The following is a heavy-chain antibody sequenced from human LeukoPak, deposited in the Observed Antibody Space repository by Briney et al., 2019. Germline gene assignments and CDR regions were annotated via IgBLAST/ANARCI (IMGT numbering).Heavy chain of an antibody. V-gene: IGHV3-30-3*01. CDR3: ARDTRYYFDY. J-gene: IGHJ4*02. CDR2: ISYDGSNK. D-gene: IGHD1-1*01. CDR1: RFTFSSYA. Sequence: GGSLRLSCAASRFTFSSYAMHWVRQAPGKGLEWVAVISYDGSNKYYADSVKGRFTISRDNSKNTLYLQMNSLRAEDTAVYYCARDTRYYFDYWGQGTLVTVSS.